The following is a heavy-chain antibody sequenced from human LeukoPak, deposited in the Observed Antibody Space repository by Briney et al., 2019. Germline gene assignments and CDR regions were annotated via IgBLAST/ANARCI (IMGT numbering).Heavy chain of an antibody. Sequence: SEPLSLPCTVSGGSISSGGYYWSWIRQHPGKGLEWICYIYYSGSTYYNPSLKSRVTISVDTSKNQFSLKLSSVTAADTAVYYCARVPASYYDSSGPVDYWGQGTLVTVSS. D-gene: IGHD3-22*01. V-gene: IGHV4-31*03. CDR1: GGSISSGGYY. CDR2: IYYSGST. J-gene: IGHJ4*02. CDR3: ARVPASYYDSSGPVDY.